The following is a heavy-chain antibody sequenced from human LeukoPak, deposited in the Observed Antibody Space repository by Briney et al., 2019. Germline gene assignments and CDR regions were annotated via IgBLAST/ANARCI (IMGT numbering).Heavy chain of an antibody. CDR1: GFIFSTYS. CDR2: ISYSGNT. D-gene: IGHD2-21*02. J-gene: IGHJ4*02. CDR3: SSKVGYVTAYDH. V-gene: IGHV4-59*04. Sequence: PGGSLRLSCAASGFIFSTYSMNWIRQPPGKGLEWIGSISYSGNTYYNPSLKSRVTMSVDTPKNQFSLKLTSVTALDTSVYYCSSKVGYVTAYDHWGQGTLVTVSS.